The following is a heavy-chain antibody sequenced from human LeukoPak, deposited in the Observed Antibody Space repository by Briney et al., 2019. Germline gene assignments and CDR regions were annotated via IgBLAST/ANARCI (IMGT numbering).Heavy chain of an antibody. D-gene: IGHD3-16*01. V-gene: IGHV4-59*01. CDR1: GGSITTYY. CDR3: ARENTFGAFRYYFDY. J-gene: IGHJ4*02. Sequence: PSETLSLTCTVSGGSITTYYWSWIRQPPGKGLEWIGYIYYSGSTNYNPSLKSRVTISVDTSKNQFSLKLSSVTAADTAMYYCARENTFGAFRYYFDYWGQGTLVTVSS. CDR2: IYYSGST.